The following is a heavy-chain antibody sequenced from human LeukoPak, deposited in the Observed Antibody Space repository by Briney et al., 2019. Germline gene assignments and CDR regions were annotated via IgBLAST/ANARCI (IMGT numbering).Heavy chain of an antibody. CDR1: GFTFSSYW. CDR2: INTDGSST. CDR3: TRLASGSYYFDY. J-gene: IGHJ4*02. Sequence: GGSLRLSCAASGFTFSSYWMHWVRQAPGKGLVWVSRINTDGSSTSYADSVKGRFTISRDDSKSIAYLQMNSLKTEDTAVYYCTRLASGSYYFDYWGQGTLVTVSS. V-gene: IGHV3-74*01. D-gene: IGHD3-10*01.